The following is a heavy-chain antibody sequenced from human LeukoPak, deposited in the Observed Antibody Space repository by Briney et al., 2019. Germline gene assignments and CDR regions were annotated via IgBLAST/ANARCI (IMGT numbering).Heavy chain of an antibody. CDR1: GGSISSYY. V-gene: IGHV4-39*07. CDR3: AKGYGWEASYYYYYMDV. J-gene: IGHJ6*03. Sequence: SETLSLTCTVSGGSISSYYWSWIRQPPGKGLEWIGSIYYSGSTYYNPSLKSRVTISVDTSKNQFSLKLSSVTAADTAVYYCAKGYGWEASYYYYYMDVWGKGTTVTISS. CDR2: IYYSGST. D-gene: IGHD1-26*01.